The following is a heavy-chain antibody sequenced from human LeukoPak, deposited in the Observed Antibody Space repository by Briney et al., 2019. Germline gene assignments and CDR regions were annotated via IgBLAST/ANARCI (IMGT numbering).Heavy chain of an antibody. V-gene: IGHV1-18*01. D-gene: IGHD5-18*01. Sequence: ASVKVSCKASGYTFTSYGISWLRQAPGQRLEWMGWISAYNGNTNYAQKLQGRVTMTTDTSTSTAYMELRSLRSDDTAVYYCARDLETAMVTPYYMDVWAKGTTVTVSS. CDR3: ARDLETAMVTPYYMDV. CDR1: GYTFTSYG. CDR2: ISAYNGNT. J-gene: IGHJ6*03.